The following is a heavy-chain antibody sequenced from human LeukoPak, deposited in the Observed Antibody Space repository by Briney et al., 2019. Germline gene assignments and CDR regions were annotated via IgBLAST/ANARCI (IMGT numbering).Heavy chain of an antibody. CDR3: ATLWARYTSFDY. CDR2: FDPEDGET. CDR1: GYTLTELS. D-gene: IGHD5-18*01. V-gene: IGHV1-24*01. J-gene: IGHJ4*02. Sequence: SVKVSCKVSGYTLTELSMHWVRQAPGKGLEWMGGFDPEDGETIYAQKFQGRVTMTEDTSTDTAYMELSSLRSEDTAVYYCATLWARYTSFDYWGQGTLVTVSS.